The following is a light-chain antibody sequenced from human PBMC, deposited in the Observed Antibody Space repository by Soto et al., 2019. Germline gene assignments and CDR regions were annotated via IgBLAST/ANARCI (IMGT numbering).Light chain of an antibody. CDR1: SSDVGGYNY. V-gene: IGLV2-11*01. CDR3: CSYAGSYTLEV. Sequence: QSAQTQPRSVSGSPGQSVTISCTGTSSDVGGYNYVSWYQQHPGKAPKLMIYDVSKRPSGVPDRFSGSKSGNTASLTISGLQAEDEADYYCCSYAGSYTLEVFGGGTKLTVL. CDR2: DVS. J-gene: IGLJ2*01.